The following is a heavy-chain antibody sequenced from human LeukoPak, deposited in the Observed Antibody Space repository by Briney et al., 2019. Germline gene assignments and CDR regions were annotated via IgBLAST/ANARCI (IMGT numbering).Heavy chain of an antibody. CDR1: GGSISSDY. J-gene: IGHJ2*01. V-gene: IGHV4-59*08. CDR3: ARHRAVSGYYYTGSSDL. Sequence: SETLSLTCTVSGGSISSDYLSWMRQPPGKGLEWIGYIYYTGSTNYNPSLKSRVTISVDTSKNQISLELSSVTAADTALYYCARHRAVSGYYYTGSSDLWGRGTLVTVSS. CDR2: IYYTGST. D-gene: IGHD1-26*01.